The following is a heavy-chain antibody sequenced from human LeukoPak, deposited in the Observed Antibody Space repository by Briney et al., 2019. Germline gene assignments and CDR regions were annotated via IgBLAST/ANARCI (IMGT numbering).Heavy chain of an antibody. CDR2: INHSGST. J-gene: IGHJ5*02. V-gene: IGHV4-34*01. CDR1: GGSFSGYY. CDR3: AGERQGYSYGPSNWFDP. Sequence: SETLSLTCAVYGGSFSGYYWSWIRQPPGKGLEWIGEINHSGSTYYNPSLKSRVTISVDTSKNQFSLKLSSVTAADTAVYYCAGERQGYSYGPSNWFDPWGQGTLVTVSS. D-gene: IGHD5-18*01.